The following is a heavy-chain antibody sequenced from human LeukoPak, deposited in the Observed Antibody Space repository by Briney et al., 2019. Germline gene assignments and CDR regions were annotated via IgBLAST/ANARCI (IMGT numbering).Heavy chain of an antibody. CDR3: AKDRCSNGIGCYYYYMDV. CDR2: ISGSGGST. CDR1: GFTFSSYA. Sequence: GGSLRLSCAASGFTFSSYAMSWVRQAPGKGLEWVSAISGSGGSTYYADSVKGRFSISRDSSKNILYLQLNSLRAEDTAVYYCAKDRCSNGIGCYYYYMDVWGKGTTVTISS. V-gene: IGHV3-23*01. J-gene: IGHJ6*03. D-gene: IGHD2-8*01.